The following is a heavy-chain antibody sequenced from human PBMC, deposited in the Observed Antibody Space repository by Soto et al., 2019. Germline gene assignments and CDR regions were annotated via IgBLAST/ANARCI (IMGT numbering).Heavy chain of an antibody. CDR3: ARLGGYFQAFDS. CDR1: GGSISSGGYS. Sequence: SETLSLTCAVSGGSISSGGYSWSWIRQPPGKGLEWIGYIYHSGTTSYNPYLNSRVTISVYTSKNHFSLRLSSVTAADTAIYYCARLGGYFQAFDSWGQGTLVTVSS. CDR2: IYHSGTT. D-gene: IGHD3-22*01. V-gene: IGHV4-30-2*01. J-gene: IGHJ4*02.